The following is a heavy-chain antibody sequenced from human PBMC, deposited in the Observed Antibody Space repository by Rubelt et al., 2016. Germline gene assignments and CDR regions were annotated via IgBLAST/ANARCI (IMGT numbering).Heavy chain of an antibody. CDR3: AKDQWHPRVGSGSYRDTKNDYYYYGMDV. J-gene: IGHJ6*02. CDR2: ISYDGSNK. Sequence: GFTFSSYGMHWVRQAPGKGLEWVAVISYDGSNKYYADSVKGRFTISRDNSKHTLYLQLNSLRAEDTAVYYCAKDQWHPRVGSGSYRDTKNDYYYYGMDVWGQGTTVTVSS. D-gene: IGHD3-10*01. V-gene: IGHV3-30*18. CDR1: GFTFSSYG.